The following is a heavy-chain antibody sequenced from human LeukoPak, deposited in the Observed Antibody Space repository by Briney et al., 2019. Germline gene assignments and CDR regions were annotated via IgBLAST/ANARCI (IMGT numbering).Heavy chain of an antibody. CDR2: IYHSGST. J-gene: IGHJ4*02. D-gene: IGHD6-13*01. Sequence: SETLSLTCTVSGGSISSSSYYWGWIRQPPGKGLEWIGSIYHSGSTYYNPSLKSRVTISVDTCKNQFSLKLSSVTAADTAVYYCARESGYSSSWADYWGQGTLVTVSS. V-gene: IGHV4-39*07. CDR3: ARESGYSSSWADY. CDR1: GGSISSSSYY.